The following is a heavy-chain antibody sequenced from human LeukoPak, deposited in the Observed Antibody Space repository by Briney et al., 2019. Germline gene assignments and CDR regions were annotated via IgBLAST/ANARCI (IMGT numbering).Heavy chain of an antibody. CDR3: TQNLVAAAGDH. CDR1: GFTFSNYW. D-gene: IGHD6-13*01. Sequence: GGSLRLSCAASGFTFSNYWMTWVRQAPGKGLEWVANIKPDGSVGYYVDSVRGRFIISRDNAGNSLYLQMNSLRDEDTAVYYCTQNLVAAAGDHWGQGTLLIASS. CDR2: IKPDGSVG. V-gene: IGHV3-7*01. J-gene: IGHJ4*02.